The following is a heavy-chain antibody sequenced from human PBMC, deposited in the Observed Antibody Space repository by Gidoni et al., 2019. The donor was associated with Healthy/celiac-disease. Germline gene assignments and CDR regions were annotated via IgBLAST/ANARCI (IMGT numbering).Heavy chain of an antibody. CDR3: ARGGYYYDSSGYYRIDY. CDR1: GFTLSRYS. D-gene: IGHD3-22*01. V-gene: IGHV3-48*02. CDR2: ISSSSSTI. J-gene: IGHJ4*02. Sequence: EVQLVESGGGLVQPGGSMRLSGAASGFTLSRYSMNWVRQAPGKGLEWVSYISSSSSTIYYADSVKGRFTISRDNAKNSLYLQMNSLRDEDTAVYYCARGGYYYDSSGYYRIDYWGQGTLVTVSS.